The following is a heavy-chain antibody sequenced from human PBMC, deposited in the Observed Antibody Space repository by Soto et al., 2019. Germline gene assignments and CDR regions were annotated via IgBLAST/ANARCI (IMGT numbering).Heavy chain of an antibody. Sequence: QVQLVQSGAEVKKPGASVKVSCKASGYPFTDYYMHWVRQAPGQGLEWLGIINPSGGSPSYAQRFEGRITMTGDTSTSTVVLDLSSLRYEGKAVYDCARANSAPDYWGQGTLVTVSS. CDR2: INPSGGSP. J-gene: IGHJ4*02. CDR1: GYPFTDYY. CDR3: ARANSAPDY. D-gene: IGHD6-13*01. V-gene: IGHV1-46*01.